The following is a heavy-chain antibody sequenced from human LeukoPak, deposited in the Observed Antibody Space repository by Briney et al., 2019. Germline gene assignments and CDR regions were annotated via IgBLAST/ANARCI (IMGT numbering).Heavy chain of an antibody. CDR3: AENDFWSGYSGY. D-gene: IGHD3-3*01. J-gene: IGHJ4*02. CDR2: INHSGST. CDR1: GGSFSGYY. Sequence: KSSETLSLTCAVYGGSFSGYYWSWIRQPPGKGLEWIGEINHSGSTNYNPSLKSRVTISVDTSKNQFSLKLSSVTAADTAVYYCAENDFWSGYSGYWGQGTLVTVSS. V-gene: IGHV4-34*01.